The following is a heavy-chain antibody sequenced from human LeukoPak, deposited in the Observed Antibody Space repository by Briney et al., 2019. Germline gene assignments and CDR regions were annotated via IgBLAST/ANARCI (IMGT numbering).Heavy chain of an antibody. CDR3: ARGLGGIAAAGTDRYFDY. Sequence: ASVKVSCKASGYTFTGYYMHWVRQAPGQGLEWMGRINPNSGGTNYAQKFQGRVTMTRDTSISTAYTELSRLRSDDTAVYYCARGLGGIAAAGTDRYFDYWGQGTLVTVSS. D-gene: IGHD6-13*01. CDR1: GYTFTGYY. CDR2: INPNSGGT. J-gene: IGHJ4*02. V-gene: IGHV1-2*06.